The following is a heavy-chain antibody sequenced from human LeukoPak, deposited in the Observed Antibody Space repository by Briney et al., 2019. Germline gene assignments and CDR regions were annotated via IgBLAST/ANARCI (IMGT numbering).Heavy chain of an antibody. CDR1: GFTFTSSA. CDR3: AAGNYYDSSGYSNDAFDI. CDR2: IVVGSGNT. D-gene: IGHD3-22*01. J-gene: IGHJ3*02. Sequence: ASVKVSCKASGFTFTSSAMQWVRQARGQRLEWIGWIVVGSGNTNYAQKFQERVTITRDMSTSTAYMELSSLRSEDTAVYYCAAGNYYDSSGYSNDAFDIWGQGTMVTVSS. V-gene: IGHV1-58*02.